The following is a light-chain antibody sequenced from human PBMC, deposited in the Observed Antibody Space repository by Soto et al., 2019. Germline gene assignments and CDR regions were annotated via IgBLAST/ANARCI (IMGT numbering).Light chain of an antibody. CDR3: QQSYTTPPLT. V-gene: IGKV1-39*01. CDR2: AAS. CDR1: ETISMY. Sequence: DIQLTQSPSSLSAAVGDRVTITCRASETISMYLNWYQQKPGQAPILLISAASSLHSGVPSRFIGSVSGTDFTLTISSRQLEDFATYYCQQSYTTPPLTFGGGTKVEIK. J-gene: IGKJ4*01.